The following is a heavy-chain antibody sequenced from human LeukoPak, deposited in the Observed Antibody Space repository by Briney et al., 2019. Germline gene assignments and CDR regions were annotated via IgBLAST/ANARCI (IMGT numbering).Heavy chain of an antibody. V-gene: IGHV4-38-2*01. CDR1: GHPINSAYY. J-gene: IGHJ6*03. CDR3: ARQFDSYFYYYLDV. D-gene: IGHD3-10*01. Sequence: SETLSLTCAVSGHPINSAYYWVWIRQPPGKGLEWIGSLYHPDSTYYNPSLESRVTMSVDTSRNQFSLKLSFITAADTAVYYCARQFDSYFYYYLDVWGTGTTVTVSS. CDR2: LYHPDST.